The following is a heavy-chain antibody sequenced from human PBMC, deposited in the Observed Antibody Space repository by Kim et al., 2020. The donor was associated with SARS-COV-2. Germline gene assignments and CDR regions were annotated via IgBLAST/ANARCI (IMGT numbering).Heavy chain of an antibody. Sequence: KYYVDSVKGRLTTPRDNAKNSMYLQMNRLRAEDTAVYYCARLGSSSWHFDYWGQGTLVTVSS. J-gene: IGHJ4*02. CDR3: ARLGSSSWHFDY. CDR2: K. V-gene: IGHV3-7*04. D-gene: IGHD6-13*01.